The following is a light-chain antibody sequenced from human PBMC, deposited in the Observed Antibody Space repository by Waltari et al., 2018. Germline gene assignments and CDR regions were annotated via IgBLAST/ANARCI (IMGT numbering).Light chain of an antibody. V-gene: IGLV2-14*03. Sequence: QSALTPPASVSGSPGQSITISCTGTSRDVGGYTYVSWYQQHPGKAPKLMIYDVSNRPSGVSNRFSGSKSGNTASLTISGLQAEDEADYYCSSYTSSSTLDWVFGGGTKLAVL. CDR2: DVS. CDR3: SSYTSSSTLDWV. J-gene: IGLJ3*02. CDR1: SRDVGGYTY.